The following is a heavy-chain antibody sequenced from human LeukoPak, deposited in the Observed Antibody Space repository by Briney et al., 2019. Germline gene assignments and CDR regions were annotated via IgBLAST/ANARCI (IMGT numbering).Heavy chain of an antibody. V-gene: IGHV4-4*07. Sequence: PSETLSLTCTVSGGSISSYYWSWIRQPAGKGLEWIGRIYTSGSTNYNPSLKSRVTMSVDTSKNQFSLKLSSVTAADTAVYYCARGFTMVRGVILAFDIWGQGTMVTVSS. CDR1: GGSISSYY. D-gene: IGHD3-10*01. J-gene: IGHJ3*02. CDR2: IYTSGST. CDR3: ARGFTMVRGVILAFDI.